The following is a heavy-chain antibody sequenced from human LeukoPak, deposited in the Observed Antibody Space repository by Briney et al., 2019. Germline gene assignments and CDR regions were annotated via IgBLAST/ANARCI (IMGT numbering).Heavy chain of an antibody. V-gene: IGHV4-4*02. CDR2: IYHSGST. D-gene: IGHD3-3*01. CDR3: TGNGYYSLEY. CDR1: GGSISSTNW. J-gene: IGHJ4*02. Sequence: SETLSLTCAVSGGSISSTNWWSWVRQPPGKGLEWIGEIYHSGSTNYNPSLKSRVIISVDKSKNQFSLKLSSVTAADTAVYYCTGNGYYSLEYWGQGTLVTVSS.